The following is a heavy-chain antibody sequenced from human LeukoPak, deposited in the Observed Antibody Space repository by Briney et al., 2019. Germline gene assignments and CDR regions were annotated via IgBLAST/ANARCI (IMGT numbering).Heavy chain of an antibody. Sequence: GGSLRLSCAASGFTVSSNYMSWVRQAPGKGLEWVSVIYSGGSTYYADSVKGRFTISRDNSKNTLYLQMNSLRAEDTAVYYCARSSRSSWYSFGYWGQGTLVTVSS. CDR1: GFTVSSNY. CDR2: IYSGGST. J-gene: IGHJ4*02. D-gene: IGHD6-13*01. CDR3: ARSSRSSWYSFGY. V-gene: IGHV3-53*01.